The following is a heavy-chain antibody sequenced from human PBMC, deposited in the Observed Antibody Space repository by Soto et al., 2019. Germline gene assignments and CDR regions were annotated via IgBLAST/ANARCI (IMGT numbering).Heavy chain of an antibody. CDR1: GYTFTGYY. CDR2: INPNSGGT. V-gene: IGHV1-2*04. D-gene: IGHD2-8*01. J-gene: IGHJ5*02. CDR3: ARESPCDYCTNGGLTPGDREKFWFDP. Sequence: QVQLVQSGAEVKKPGASVKVSCKASGYTFTGYYMHWVRQAPGQGLEWMGWINPNSGGTNYAQKFQGWVTMTRDTSISTAYMELSRLRSDDTAVYYCARESPCDYCTNGGLTPGDREKFWFDPWGQGTLVTVSS.